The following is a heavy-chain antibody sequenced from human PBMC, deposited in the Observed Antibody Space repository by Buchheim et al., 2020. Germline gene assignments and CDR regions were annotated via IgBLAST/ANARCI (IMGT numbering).Heavy chain of an antibody. CDR1: GYTFTGYY. J-gene: IGHJ5*02. D-gene: IGHD3-3*01. V-gene: IGHV1-2*04. Sequence: QVQLVQSGAEVKKPGASVKVSCKASGYTFTGYYMHWVRQAPGQGLEWMGWINPNSGGTNYAQKFQGWVTMTRDTSISTAYMELSRLRSDDTAVYYCARDTAGTYYDFPHNNWFDPWGQGTL. CDR3: ARDTAGTYYDFPHNNWFDP. CDR2: INPNSGGT.